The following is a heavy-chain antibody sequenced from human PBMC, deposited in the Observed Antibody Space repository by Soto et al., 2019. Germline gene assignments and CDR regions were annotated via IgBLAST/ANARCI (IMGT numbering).Heavy chain of an antibody. Sequence: QVQLVESGGGLVKPGGSLRLSCAASGFTFSDYYMSWIRQAPGKGLEWVSYISSSGSTIYYADSVKGRFTISRDNAKNSRYLQMNSLRAEDTAVYYCARDYLGYCSSTSCPGFDPWGQGTLVTVSS. CDR2: ISSSGSTI. CDR1: GFTFSDYY. CDR3: ARDYLGYCSSTSCPGFDP. D-gene: IGHD2-2*01. J-gene: IGHJ5*02. V-gene: IGHV3-11*01.